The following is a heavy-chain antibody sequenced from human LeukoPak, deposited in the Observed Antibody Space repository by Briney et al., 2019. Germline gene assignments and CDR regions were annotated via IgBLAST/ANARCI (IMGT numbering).Heavy chain of an antibody. J-gene: IGHJ4*02. CDR1: GGSISSSRYS. D-gene: IGHD3-3*01. CDR3: ARRITIFGVIKKTYYFDY. CDR2: IYYSGST. V-gene: IGHV4-39*01. Sequence: SETLSLTCTVSGGSISSSRYSWGWIRQPPGKGLEWIGSIYYSGSTYYNPSLKSRVTISVDTSKNQFSLKLSSVTAADTAVYYCARRITIFGVIKKTYYFDYWGQGTLVTVSS.